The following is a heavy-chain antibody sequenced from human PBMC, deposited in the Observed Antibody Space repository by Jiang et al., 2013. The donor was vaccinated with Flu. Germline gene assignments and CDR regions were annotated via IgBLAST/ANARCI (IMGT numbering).Heavy chain of an antibody. J-gene: IGHJ4*02. CDR2: IYYSGST. Sequence: GLVKPSETLSLTCTVSGGSISSSSYYWGWIRQPPGKGLEWIGSIYYSGSTYYNPSLKSRVTISVDTSKNQFSLKLSSVTAADTAVYYCARKVFSGSYYHQYPNYWGQGTLVTVSS. V-gene: IGHV4-39*01. CDR3: ARKVFSGSYYHQYPNY. CDR1: GGSISSSSYY. D-gene: IGHD1-26*01.